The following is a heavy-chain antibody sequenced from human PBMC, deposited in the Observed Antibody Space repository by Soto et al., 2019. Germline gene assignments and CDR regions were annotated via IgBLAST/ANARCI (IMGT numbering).Heavy chain of an antibody. CDR1: GFTFSSYA. Sequence: GGSLRLSCAASGFTFSSYAMSWVRQAPGKGLEWVSAISGSGGSTYYADSVKGRFTISRDNSKNTLYLQVNSLRAEDTAVYYCAKGGQQLVYYYYGMDVWGQGTTVTVSS. CDR3: AKGGQQLVYYYYGMDV. V-gene: IGHV3-23*01. J-gene: IGHJ6*02. CDR2: ISGSGGST. D-gene: IGHD6-13*01.